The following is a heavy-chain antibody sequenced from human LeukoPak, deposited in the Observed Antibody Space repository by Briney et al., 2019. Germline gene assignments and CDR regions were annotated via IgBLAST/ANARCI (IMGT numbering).Heavy chain of an antibody. CDR1: GGSISSYY. CDR3: ARHPPTSPEPFYYYYYMDV. CDR2: IYTSGST. Sequence: SETLSLTCTVSGGSISSYYWSWIRQPPGKGLEWIGHIYTSGSTNYNPSLKSRVTISVDTSKNQFSLKLSSVTAADTAVYYCARHPPTSPEPFYYYYYMDVWGKGTTVTVSS. J-gene: IGHJ6*03. V-gene: IGHV4-4*09. D-gene: IGHD2-2*01.